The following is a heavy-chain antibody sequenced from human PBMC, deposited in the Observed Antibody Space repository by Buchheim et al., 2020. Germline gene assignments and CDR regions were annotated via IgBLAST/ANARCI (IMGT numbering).Heavy chain of an antibody. CDR2: INPSGGST. D-gene: IGHD3-10*01. V-gene: IGHV1-46*01. J-gene: IGHJ6*02. Sequence: QVQLVQSGAEVKKPGASVKVSCKASGYTFTSYYIHWVRQAPGQGLEWMGIINPSGGSTNYAQKFQGRVTMTRDTSTSTVYMGLSSLRSEDTALYYCARDKFGSGRPSIMDVWGQGTT. CDR1: GYTFTSYY. CDR3: ARDKFGSGRPSIMDV.